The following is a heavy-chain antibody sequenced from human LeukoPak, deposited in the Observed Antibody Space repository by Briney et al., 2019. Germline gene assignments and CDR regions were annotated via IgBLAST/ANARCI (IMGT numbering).Heavy chain of an antibody. D-gene: IGHD3-10*01. CDR2: IYYSGST. CDR1: GGSISSSNYY. J-gene: IGHJ4*02. Sequence: SETLSLTCTVSGGSISSSNYYWGWIRQPPGKGLEWIGSIYYSGSTYYNPSLKSRVTISVDTSKNQFSLKLSSVTAADTAVYYCARLYFFGGLLWFGELFERFGGGGFDYWGQGTLVTVSS. V-gene: IGHV4-39*01. CDR3: ARLYFFGGLLWFGELFERFGGGGFDY.